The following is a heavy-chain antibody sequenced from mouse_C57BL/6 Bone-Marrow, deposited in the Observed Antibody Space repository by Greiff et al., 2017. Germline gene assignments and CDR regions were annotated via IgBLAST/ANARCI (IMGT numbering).Heavy chain of an antibody. J-gene: IGHJ2*01. Sequence: QVQLQQSGAELVRPGASVTLSCKASGYTFTDYEMHWVKQTPVHGLEWIGAIDPETGGTAYNQKFKGKAILTANTSSSTAYMELRGLTSEDSAVYYCKYDFYWGQGTTLTVSS. CDR1: GYTFTDYE. CDR2: IDPETGGT. D-gene: IGHD2-12*01. CDR3: KYDFY. V-gene: IGHV1-15*01.